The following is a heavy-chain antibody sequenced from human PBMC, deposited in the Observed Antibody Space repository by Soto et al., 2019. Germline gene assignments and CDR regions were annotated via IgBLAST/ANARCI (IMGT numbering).Heavy chain of an antibody. CDR1: GYSFTSYW. V-gene: IGHV5-51*01. Sequence: GESLKISCKGSGYSFTSYWIGWVRQMPGKGLEWMGIIYPGDSDTRYSPSFQGQVTISADKSISTAYLQWSSLKASDTAMYYCARLSIAAAGGDWFDPWGQGTLVTVSS. CDR3: ARLSIAAAGGDWFDP. D-gene: IGHD6-13*01. J-gene: IGHJ5*02. CDR2: IYPGDSDT.